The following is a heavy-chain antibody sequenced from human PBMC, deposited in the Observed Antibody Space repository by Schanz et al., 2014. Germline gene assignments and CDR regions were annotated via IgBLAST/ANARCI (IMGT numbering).Heavy chain of an antibody. CDR3: ASANCRRKVNFDS. CDR1: GFAFSSYS. V-gene: IGHV3-21*01. D-gene: IGHD2-21*01. CDR2: ISSTSSEI. J-gene: IGHJ4*02. Sequence: QLVGSGGGLIQPGGSLRLSCTASGFAFSSYSMNWVRQAPGKGLEWVSSISSTSSEIYYADSVKGRFTISRDNAKNSMYLQMNSLRAKDTAVYYCASANCRRKVNFDSWGRGTLVTVSS.